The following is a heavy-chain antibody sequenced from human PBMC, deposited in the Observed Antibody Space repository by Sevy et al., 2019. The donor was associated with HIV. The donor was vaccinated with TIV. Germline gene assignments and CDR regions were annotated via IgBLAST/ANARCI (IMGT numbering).Heavy chain of an antibody. CDR1: GFNFADYA. CDR3: AKGPGGT. Sequence: GGSLRLSCAASGFNFADYAMDWVRQAPGKGLEWVSGISWNSGSVGYMDSVKGRFTISRDNAKNSLYLQMNSLRAEDTALYYCAKGPGGTWGQGTLVTVSS. V-gene: IGHV3-9*01. J-gene: IGHJ5*02. CDR2: ISWNSGSV.